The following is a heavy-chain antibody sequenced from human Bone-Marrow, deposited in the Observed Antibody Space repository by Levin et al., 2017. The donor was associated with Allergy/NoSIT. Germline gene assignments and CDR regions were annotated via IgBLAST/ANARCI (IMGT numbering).Heavy chain of an antibody. J-gene: IGHJ4*02. D-gene: IGHD4-17*01. V-gene: IGHV3-74*01. Sequence: SCAASGFSFSSHWMHWVRQAPGKGLVWVSRVNNEGGSTSYEDSVKGRFTISRDNAKNTLYLEMNSLRAEDTAVYYCARNHPETTRGYWGQGTLVIVSS. CDR3: ARNHPETTRGY. CDR1: GFSFSSHW. CDR2: VNNEGGST.